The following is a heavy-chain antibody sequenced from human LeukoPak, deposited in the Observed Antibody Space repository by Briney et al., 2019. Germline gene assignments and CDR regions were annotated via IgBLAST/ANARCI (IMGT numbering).Heavy chain of an antibody. CDR2: IRYNGSNK. V-gene: IGHV3-30*02. Sequence: GGSLRLSCAASGLTFSSYGMHWVRQAPGKGLEWVTFIRYNGSNKYYADSVKGRFIISKDNAKNSLFLQMNDMSAEDTAVYYCAGGPSGYHNTGGQRTLVTVSS. CDR3: AGGPSGYHNT. D-gene: IGHD5-12*01. CDR1: GLTFSSYG. J-gene: IGHJ4*02.